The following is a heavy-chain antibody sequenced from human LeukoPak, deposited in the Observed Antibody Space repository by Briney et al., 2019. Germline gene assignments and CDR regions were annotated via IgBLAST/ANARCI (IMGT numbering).Heavy chain of an antibody. CDR3: ARDGRLAKVEGEDYYYDGMDV. J-gene: IGHJ6*02. Sequence: GGSLRLSCAASGFTFTDYYMSWVRQAPGKGLEWISYISPTGHTIYYADSVKGRFTISRDNTKNSLYLQTNRLRAEDTALYYCARDGRLAKVEGEDYYYDGMDVWGQGTTVIVSS. D-gene: IGHD3-16*01. CDR1: GFTFTDYY. V-gene: IGHV3-11*01. CDR2: ISPTGHTI.